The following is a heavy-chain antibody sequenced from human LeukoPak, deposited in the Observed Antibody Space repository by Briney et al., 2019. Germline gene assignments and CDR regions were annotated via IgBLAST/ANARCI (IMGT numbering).Heavy chain of an antibody. CDR2: ISYDGSNK. CDR3: AKAIQRTTADRTDAFDI. V-gene: IGHV3-30*18. CDR1: GFTFNSYG. D-gene: IGHD1/OR15-1a*01. Sequence: PGGSLRPSCAASGFTFNSYGLHWVRQAPGKGLEWVAVISYDGSNKYHADSVKGRFTISRDNSKNTLYLQMNSLRAEDTAVYYCAKAIQRTTADRTDAFDIWGQGTMVRVSS. J-gene: IGHJ3*02.